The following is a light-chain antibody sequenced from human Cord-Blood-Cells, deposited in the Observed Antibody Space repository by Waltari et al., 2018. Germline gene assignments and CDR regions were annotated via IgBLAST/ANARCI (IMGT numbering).Light chain of an antibody. V-gene: IGKV4-1*01. CDR2: WAS. Sequence: DIVMTQSPDSLAVSLGERAAINCKSRQRVLSSSNNKNYLAWYQQTPGQPPKLLIYWASTRESGVPDRFSGSGSGTDFTLTISSLQAEDVAVYYCQQYYSTPFTFGPGTKVDIK. CDR1: QRVLSSSNNKNY. CDR3: QQYYSTPFT. J-gene: IGKJ3*01.